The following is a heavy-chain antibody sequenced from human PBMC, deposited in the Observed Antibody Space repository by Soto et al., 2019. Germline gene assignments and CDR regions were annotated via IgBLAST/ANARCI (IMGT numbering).Heavy chain of an antibody. CDR2: ILYSGTT. D-gene: IGHD2-8*01. CDR3: ARNGALDY. V-gene: IGHV4-30-4*01. Sequence: QVQLQESGPGLVKPSQALSLTCTVSGGSISSGDYYWSWIRQPPGKGLEWIGYILYSGTTNYNPSLESRLTISVDTSKNQFSLKLTSVTAADTAVYYCARNGALDYWGRGTLVTVSS. J-gene: IGHJ4*02. CDR1: GGSISSGDYY.